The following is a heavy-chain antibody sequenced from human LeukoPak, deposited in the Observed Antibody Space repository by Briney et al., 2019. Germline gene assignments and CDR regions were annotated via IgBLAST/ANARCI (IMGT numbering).Heavy chain of an antibody. CDR3: ARVGPFSGSYYED. D-gene: IGHD3-10*01. CDR1: GYTFTGYY. CDR2: INSNSGGT. J-gene: IGHJ4*02. V-gene: IGHV1-2*02. Sequence: GASVEVSCKASGYTFTGYYMHWVRQAPGQGLEWMGWINSNSGGTNYAQKFQGRVTMTRDTSISTAYMELSRLRSDDTAVYYCARVGPFSGSYYEDWGQGTLVTVSS.